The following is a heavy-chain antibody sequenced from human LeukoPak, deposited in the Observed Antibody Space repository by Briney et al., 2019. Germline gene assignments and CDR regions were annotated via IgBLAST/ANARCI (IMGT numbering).Heavy chain of an antibody. CDR2: ISYDGSNK. CDR1: GFTFSSYG. D-gene: IGHD1-26*01. CDR3: AKDGSGDGGFDY. Sequence: GGSLRLSCAASGFTFSSYGMHWVRQAPGKGLEWVAVISYDGSNKYYADSVKGRFTISRDNSKNTLYLQMNSLRAEDTAVYYCAKDGSGDGGFDYWGQGTLVTVSS. J-gene: IGHJ4*02. V-gene: IGHV3-30*18.